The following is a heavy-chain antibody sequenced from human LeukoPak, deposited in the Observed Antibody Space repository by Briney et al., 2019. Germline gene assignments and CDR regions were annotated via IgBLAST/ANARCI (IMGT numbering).Heavy chain of an antibody. V-gene: IGHV1-18*01. CDR1: GYTFTSYG. Sequence: ASVKVSCKASGYTFTSYGISWVRQAPGQGLEWMGWISAYNGNTNYAQKLQGRVTMTRNTSISTAYMELSSLRSEDTAVYYCARVRVAWNDDDAFDIWGQGTMVTVSS. CDR2: ISAYNGNT. CDR3: ARVRVAWNDDDAFDI. J-gene: IGHJ3*02. D-gene: IGHD1-1*01.